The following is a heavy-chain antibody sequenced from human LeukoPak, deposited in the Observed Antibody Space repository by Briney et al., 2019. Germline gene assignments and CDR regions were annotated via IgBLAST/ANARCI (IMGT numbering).Heavy chain of an antibody. CDR2: ISPSGGGT. Sequence: GGSLRLSCAASGFTFRNHGMSWVRQAPGKGLEWVSGISPSGGGTYYADSVKGRFTISRDDSKNTLSLQMNSLRVEDTALYYCAQDIVRGAFEHWGQGTLVTVSS. CDR1: GFTFRNHG. CDR3: AQDIVRGAFEH. D-gene: IGHD3-10*01. V-gene: IGHV3-23*01. J-gene: IGHJ4*02.